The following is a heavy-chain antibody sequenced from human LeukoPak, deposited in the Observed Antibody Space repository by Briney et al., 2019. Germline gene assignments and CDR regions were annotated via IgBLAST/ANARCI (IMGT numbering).Heavy chain of an antibody. J-gene: IGHJ4*02. Sequence: PGGSLRLSCAASGFTFSSYAMHWVRQAPGKGLEWVAVISYDGSNKYYADSGKGRFTISRDNSKNTLYLQMNSLRAEDTAVYYCARDGGFQDIVVVVATAPPDYWGQGTLVTVSS. CDR2: ISYDGSNK. CDR1: GFTFSSYA. V-gene: IGHV3-30*04. CDR3: ARDGGFQDIVVVVATAPPDY. D-gene: IGHD2-15*01.